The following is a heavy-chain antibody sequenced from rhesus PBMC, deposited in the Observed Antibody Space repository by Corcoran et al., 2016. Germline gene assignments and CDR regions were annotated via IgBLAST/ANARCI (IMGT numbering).Heavy chain of an antibody. V-gene: IGHV4-80*01. CDR1: GGSFSSYW. D-gene: IGHD1-38*01. Sequence: QVQLQESGPGLVKPSETLSLTCAVSGGSFSSYWWSWIRQPPGKGLGWIGEINCTSGTTSPHPSLKSRLPIAPAASKDPFSLKLSSVTAADTAVYYCAGGPGRHLFLHWGQGVLVTVSS. J-gene: IGHJ4*01. CDR2: INCTSGTT. CDR3: AGGPGRHLFLH.